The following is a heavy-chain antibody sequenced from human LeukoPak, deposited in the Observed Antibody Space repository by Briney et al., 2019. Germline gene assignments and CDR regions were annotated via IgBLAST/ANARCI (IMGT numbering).Heavy chain of an antibody. J-gene: IGHJ5*02. V-gene: IGHV4-59*08. CDR3: ARLRFLEWLFPWFDP. CDR2: ISYSGST. CDR1: GGSISSQY. D-gene: IGHD3-3*01. Sequence: SETLSLTCTVSGGSISSQYWSWIRQPPGRGLEWIGYISYSGSTKYNPSLKSRVTISVDTSKNQFSLKLSSMTAADTAVYYCARLRFLEWLFPWFDPWGQGALVTVSS.